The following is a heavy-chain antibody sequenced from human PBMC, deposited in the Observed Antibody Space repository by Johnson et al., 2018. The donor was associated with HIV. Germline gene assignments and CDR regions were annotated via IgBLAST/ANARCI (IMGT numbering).Heavy chain of an antibody. D-gene: IGHD2-21*01. J-gene: IGHJ3*02. CDR3: TTDGMWWRTAFDI. CDR1: GFTFSSYW. V-gene: IGHV3-15*01. Sequence: VQLVESGGGLVQPGGSLRLSCAASGFTFSSYWMSWVRQAPGKGLEWVGRIKTKTDGGTTDYAAPVKGRFTISRDDSKNTLYLQMNSLKTGDTAVYYCTTDGMWWRTAFDIWGQGTMVTVSS. CDR2: IKTKTDGGTT.